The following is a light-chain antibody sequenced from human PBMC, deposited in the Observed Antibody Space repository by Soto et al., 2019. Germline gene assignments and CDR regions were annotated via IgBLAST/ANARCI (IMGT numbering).Light chain of an antibody. Sequence: EIVLTQSPGTLSLSPGERATLSCRASQTVDSSYLAWYQQKPGQAHRLLIYSASSRDTGIPDRFSGSGSGTDFTLTISRLEPEDFAVYYCQHYGGSLHTGLTFGGGTKVEIK. J-gene: IGKJ4*01. CDR3: QHYGGSLHTGLT. CDR1: QTVDSSY. V-gene: IGKV3-20*01. CDR2: SAS.